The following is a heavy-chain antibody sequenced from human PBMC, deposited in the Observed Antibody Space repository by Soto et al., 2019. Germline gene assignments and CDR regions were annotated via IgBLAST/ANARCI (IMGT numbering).Heavy chain of an antibody. D-gene: IGHD6-13*01. CDR1: GGSISSSSYY. Sequence: PSETLSLTCTVSGGSISSSSYYWGWIRQPPGKGLEWIGSIYYSGSTYYNPSLKSRVTISVDTSKNQFSLKLSSVTAADTAVYYCARFFRGAAAGSYYYGMDVWGQGTTVTVSS. CDR2: IYYSGST. V-gene: IGHV4-39*01. J-gene: IGHJ6*02. CDR3: ARFFRGAAAGSYYYGMDV.